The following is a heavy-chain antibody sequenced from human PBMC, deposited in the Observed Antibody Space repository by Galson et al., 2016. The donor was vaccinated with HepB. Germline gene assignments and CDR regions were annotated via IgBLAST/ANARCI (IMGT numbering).Heavy chain of an antibody. CDR1: GDFFNSYA. V-gene: IGHV1-69*13. J-gene: IGHJ6*01. Sequence: SVKVSCKASGDFFNSYAISWVRQAPGQGLEWLGGIIPVFRTANYAQKFQGRVMIAADGSTSTAYMELSSLSSEDTAVYFCARAIGTAMIKAKGMFYNFGMDIWGQGTTVTVSS. D-gene: IGHD5-18*01. CDR3: ARAIGTAMIKAKGMFYNFGMDI. CDR2: IIPVFRTA.